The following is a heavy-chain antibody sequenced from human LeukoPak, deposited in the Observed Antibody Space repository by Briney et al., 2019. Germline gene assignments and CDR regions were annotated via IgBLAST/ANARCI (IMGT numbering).Heavy chain of an antibody. CDR1: GFTDSGLTFSSDW. D-gene: IGHD1-1*01. CDR2: INQDTIKK. Sequence: PGGSLRLSCAGSGFTDSGLTFSSDWMSWVRQPPGKGLEWVANINQDTIKKYYLDSVKGRFTISRDHAKNSLYLQMNSLRAEDTAVYFCASSPNWNEAEYYEHWGRGTLVIVAS. CDR3: ASSPNWNEAEYYEH. J-gene: IGHJ1*01. V-gene: IGHV3-7*03.